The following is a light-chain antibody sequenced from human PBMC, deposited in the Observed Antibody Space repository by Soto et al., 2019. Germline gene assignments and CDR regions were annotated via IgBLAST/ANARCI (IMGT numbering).Light chain of an antibody. V-gene: IGLV2-14*03. J-gene: IGLJ2*01. CDR2: DVN. CDR1: SSDIGAYNF. CDR3: TSWTTSTTMR. Sequence: QSVLTQPASVSGSPGQSITISCTGTSSDIGAYNFVSWYQQHPGKAPKLMLYDVNIRPSGVSNRFSGSKSGNTASLTISGLQAEDEAEYYCTSWTTSTTMRFCGGTKVTVL.